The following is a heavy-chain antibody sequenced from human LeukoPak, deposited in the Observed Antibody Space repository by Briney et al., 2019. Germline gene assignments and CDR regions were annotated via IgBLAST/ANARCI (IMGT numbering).Heavy chain of an antibody. V-gene: IGHV3-48*03. D-gene: IGHD2-2*01. CDR3: ATTPVRCSSTSCYVDY. J-gene: IGHJ4*02. CDR2: ISSSGSTI. Sequence: GGSLRLSCAASGFTFSSYEMNWVRQAPGKGLEWVSHISSSGSTIYYADSVKGRFTISRDNAKNSLYLQMNSLRAEDTAVYYCATTPVRCSSTSCYVDYWGQGTLVTVSS. CDR1: GFTFSSYE.